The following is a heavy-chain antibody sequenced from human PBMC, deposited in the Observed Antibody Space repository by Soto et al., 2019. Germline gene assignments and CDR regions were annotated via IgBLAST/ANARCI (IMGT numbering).Heavy chain of an antibody. CDR3: AKDLDGSGSYYLKNYYYYYGMDV. D-gene: IGHD3-10*01. J-gene: IGHJ6*02. Sequence: GGSLRLSCAASGFTFSSYGMHWVRQAPGKGLEWVAVISYDGSNKYYADSVKGRFTISRDNSKNTLYLQMNSLRAEDTAVYYCAKDLDGSGSYYLKNYYYYYGMDVWGQGTTVTVSS. V-gene: IGHV3-30*18. CDR2: ISYDGSNK. CDR1: GFTFSSYG.